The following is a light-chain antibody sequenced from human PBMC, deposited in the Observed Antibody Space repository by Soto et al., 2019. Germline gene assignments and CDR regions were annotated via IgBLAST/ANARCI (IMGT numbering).Light chain of an antibody. CDR3: QQLNSYPLT. J-gene: IGKJ3*01. CDR2: AAS. V-gene: IGKV1-9*01. CDR1: QGVRSY. Sequence: TQLTQSPSSLSASVGDRVTITCRASQGVRSYLAWYQQKPGTAPKLLIYAASTLQSGVQSRFSGSGSGTDFILTISSLQPEDFATYFCQQLNSYPLTFGPGTKVDIK.